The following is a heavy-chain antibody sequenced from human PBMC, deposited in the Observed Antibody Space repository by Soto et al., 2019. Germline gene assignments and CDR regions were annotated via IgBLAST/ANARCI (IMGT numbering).Heavy chain of an antibody. J-gene: IGHJ6*03. CDR3: ARVKPADARVQNYYYYYYMDV. CDR2: IIPILGIA. Sequence: SVTVYIKGCGGTFSSYTIRWVRQAPGQGREWMGRIIPILGIANYAQKFQGRVTITADKSTSTAYMELSSLRSDDTAVYYCARVKPADARVQNYYYYYYMDVWGKGTTVTVSS. V-gene: IGHV1-69*02. CDR1: GGTFSSYT. D-gene: IGHD2-2*01.